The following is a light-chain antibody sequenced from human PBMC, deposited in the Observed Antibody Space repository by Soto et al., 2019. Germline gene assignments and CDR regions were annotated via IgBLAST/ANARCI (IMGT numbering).Light chain of an antibody. CDR3: QQYNDWPRT. J-gene: IGKJ1*01. V-gene: IGKV3-15*01. CDR2: GAS. Sequence: ELVMTQSPGTLSVSPGERASLSCRASQSVSGNLAWYQQTPGQAPRLLIHGASTRATGIPARFSGSGSGTEFTLTISSLQSEDFAFYYCQQYNDWPRTFGQGTKVDIK. CDR1: QSVSGN.